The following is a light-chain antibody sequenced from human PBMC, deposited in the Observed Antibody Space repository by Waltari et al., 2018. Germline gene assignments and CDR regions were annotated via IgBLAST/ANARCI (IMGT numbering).Light chain of an antibody. CDR1: QSVSSSY. CDR3: QHYGRSPPNT. J-gene: IGKJ4*01. Sequence: ELVLTQSPGTLSLSPGERGNLSCRVSQSVSSSYLAWFQQKPGQAPRLLIYGVSNRATGIPDRFSGSGSGTDFTLTISRLEPEDFAVYYCQHYGRSPPNTFGGGTKVEIK. CDR2: GVS. V-gene: IGKV3-20*01.